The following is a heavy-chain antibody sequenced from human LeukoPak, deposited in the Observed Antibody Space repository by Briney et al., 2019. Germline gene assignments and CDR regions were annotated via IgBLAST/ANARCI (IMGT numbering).Heavy chain of an antibody. CDR3: ARDQGGPFDY. CDR1: GASISIYY. J-gene: IGHJ4*02. V-gene: IGHV4-59*01. CDR2: TYYSGST. Sequence: SETLSLTCTVSGASISIYYWTWIRQPPGKGLEWIGYTYYSGSTSYNPSLKSRVSMSVDTSKNQFSLNLRSVTAADTAVYYCARDQGGPFDYWGQGTLVTVSS. D-gene: IGHD2-15*01.